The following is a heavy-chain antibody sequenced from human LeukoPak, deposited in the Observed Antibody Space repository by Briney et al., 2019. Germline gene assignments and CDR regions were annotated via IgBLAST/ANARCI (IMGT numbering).Heavy chain of an antibody. CDR1: GGSISSYY. J-gene: IGHJ4*02. V-gene: IGHV4-59*12. CDR3: ARLRVTSPFDY. D-gene: IGHD2-21*02. CDR2: IYYSGST. Sequence: SETLSLTCTVSGGSISSYYWSWIRQPPGKGLEWIGYIYYSGSTNYNPSLKSRVTISVDTSKNQFSLKLSSVTAADTAVYYCARLRVTSPFDYWGQGTLVTVSS.